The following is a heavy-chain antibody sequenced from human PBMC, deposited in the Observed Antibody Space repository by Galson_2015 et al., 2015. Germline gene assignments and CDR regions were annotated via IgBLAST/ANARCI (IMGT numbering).Heavy chain of an antibody. CDR3: ARGYYFFDY. V-gene: IGHV4-39*01. CDR2: MYYSGNT. CDR1: GGSISSSSDY. D-gene: IGHD1-26*01. Sequence: TLSLTCTVSGGSISSSSDYWGWIRQPPGKGLEWIGSMYYSGNTYHNPSLKSRVTISVDSSKNQFSLTLSSVAAADTAVYYCARGYYFFDYWGQGTLVTVSS. J-gene: IGHJ4*02.